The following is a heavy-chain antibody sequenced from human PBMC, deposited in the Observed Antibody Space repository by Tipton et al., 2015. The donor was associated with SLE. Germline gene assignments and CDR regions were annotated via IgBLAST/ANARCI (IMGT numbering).Heavy chain of an antibody. J-gene: IGHJ2*01. V-gene: IGHV4-34*01. D-gene: IGHD1-26*01. CDR2: INDGVSH. CDR3: AREGGACVRYFED. Sequence: TLSLTCAVYGRAFSRTLFPRVSRNLALIQVSNPTINDGVSHNYIPSLKSRVTISVDTSKNQVSLKLSSVTAADTAVYYCAREGGACVRYFEDWGPGPLLPVSS. CDR1: GRAFSRTL.